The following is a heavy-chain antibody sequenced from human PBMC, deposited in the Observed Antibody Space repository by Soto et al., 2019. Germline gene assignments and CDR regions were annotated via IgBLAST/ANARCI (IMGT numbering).Heavy chain of an antibody. D-gene: IGHD5-12*01. J-gene: IGHJ5*02. V-gene: IGHV4-59*01. Sequence: QLQLQESGPGLVKPSEPLSLTCTVSGGSISTYYWNWIRQPPGKVLEWIGDIYYSGRTNYNPSLKSRVAISVDMSKNQFSLNLSSVTPADTAVYYCARGRGYSGQRRGWFDPWGQGTLVTVSS. CDR1: GGSISTYY. CDR3: ARGRGYSGQRRGWFDP. CDR2: IYYSGRT.